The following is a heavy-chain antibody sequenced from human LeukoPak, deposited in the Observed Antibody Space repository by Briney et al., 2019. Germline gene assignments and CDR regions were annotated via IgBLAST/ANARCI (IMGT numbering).Heavy chain of an antibody. D-gene: IGHD3-22*01. CDR1: GGTFSSYA. J-gene: IGHJ4*02. CDR3: ATGRPDYYDSSGYAIDY. Sequence: SVKVSCKASGGTFSSYAISWVRQAPGQGLEWMGEIIPIFGTANYAQKFQGRVTITADESTSTAYMELSSLRSEDTAVYYCATGRPDYYDSSGYAIDYWGQGTLVTVSS. CDR2: IIPIFGTA. V-gene: IGHV1-69*01.